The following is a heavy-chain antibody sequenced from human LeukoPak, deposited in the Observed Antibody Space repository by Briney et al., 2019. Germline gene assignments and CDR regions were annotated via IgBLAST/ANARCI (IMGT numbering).Heavy chain of an antibody. CDR3: ARVRGAAPGPFDY. J-gene: IGHJ4*02. Sequence: GGSLRLSCAASGFTFSSYAMHWVRQAPGKGLEWVAVISYDGSNKYYADSVKGRFTISRDKSKNTLYLQMNSLRPEDTAVYYCARVRGAAPGPFDYWGQGTLVTVSS. CDR2: ISYDGSNK. D-gene: IGHD2-15*01. V-gene: IGHV3-30-3*01. CDR1: GFTFSSYA.